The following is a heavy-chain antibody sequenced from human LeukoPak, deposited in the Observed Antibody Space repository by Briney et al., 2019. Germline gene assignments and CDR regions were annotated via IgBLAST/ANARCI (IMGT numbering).Heavy chain of an antibody. CDR3: ARWMATVTTPDY. CDR1: GYTFTSYY. J-gene: IGHJ4*02. D-gene: IGHD4-11*01. V-gene: IGHV1-2*02. Sequence: ASVKDSCKASGYTFTSYYMHWVRQAPGQGLEWMGWINPNSGGTNYAQKFQGRVTMPRDTSISTAYMELSRLRSDDTAVYYCARWMATVTTPDYWGQGTLVTVSS. CDR2: INPNSGGT.